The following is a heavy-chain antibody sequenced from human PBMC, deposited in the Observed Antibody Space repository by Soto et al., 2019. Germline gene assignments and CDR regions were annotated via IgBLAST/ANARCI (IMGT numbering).Heavy chain of an antibody. Sequence: SVKVSCKASGGTFSSYAISWVRQAPGQGLEWMGGIIPIFGTANYAQKFQGRVTITADESTSTAYMELSSLRSEDTAVYYCARDRLAAAGTYWFDPWGQGTLVTVSS. CDR1: GGTFSSYA. CDR3: ARDRLAAAGTYWFDP. D-gene: IGHD6-13*01. J-gene: IGHJ5*02. CDR2: IIPIFGTA. V-gene: IGHV1-69*13.